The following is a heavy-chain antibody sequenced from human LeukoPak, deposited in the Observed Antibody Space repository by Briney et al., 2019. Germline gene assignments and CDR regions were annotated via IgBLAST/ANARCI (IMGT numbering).Heavy chain of an antibody. V-gene: IGHV1-69*06. CDR2: IIPIFGTA. Sequence: ASVKVSCKASGYTFTSYGISWVRQAPGQGLEWMGGIIPIFGTANYAQKFQGRVTITADKSTSTAYMELSSLRSEDTAVYYCARVVNPNYYYYYMDVWGKGTTVTVSS. D-gene: IGHD4-23*01. CDR3: ARVVNPNYYYYYMDV. J-gene: IGHJ6*03. CDR1: GYTFTSYG.